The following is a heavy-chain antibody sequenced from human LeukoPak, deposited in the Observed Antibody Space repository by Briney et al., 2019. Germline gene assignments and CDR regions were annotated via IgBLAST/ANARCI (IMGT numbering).Heavy chain of an antibody. Sequence: GGSLRLSCAASGFTFSNFTMTWVRQAPGKGPEWVSGISGSGGSTYYADSVKGRFTISRDNSKNTLYLQVNSLRAEDTAVYYCTKSIDYYDSSGYRYYFDYWGQGTLVTVSS. D-gene: IGHD3-22*01. CDR1: GFTFSNFT. J-gene: IGHJ4*02. V-gene: IGHV3-23*01. CDR3: TKSIDYYDSSGYRYYFDY. CDR2: ISGSGGST.